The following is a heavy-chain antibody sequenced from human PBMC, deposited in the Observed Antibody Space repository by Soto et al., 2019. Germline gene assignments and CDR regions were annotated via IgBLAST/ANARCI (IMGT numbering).Heavy chain of an antibody. V-gene: IGHV1-2*04. CDR3: TRGSRIISGDAFFDP. D-gene: IGHD3-16*01. CDR1: GYNFSGYY. Sequence: ASVKVSCKASGYNFSGYYIHWVRQAPGQGLEWMGWINPNSGDTDYAQKFQGWVTMTRDTSISTAYMELSRVTSDDTAVYYCTRGSRIISGDAFFDPWGQGTLVTVSS. J-gene: IGHJ5*02. CDR2: INPNSGDT.